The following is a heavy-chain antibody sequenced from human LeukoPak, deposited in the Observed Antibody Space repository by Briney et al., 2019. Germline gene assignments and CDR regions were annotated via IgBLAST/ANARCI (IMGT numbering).Heavy chain of an antibody. Sequence: GASVKVSCKASGYTFTGYYMHWVRQAPGQGLEWMGWINPNSGGTNYAQKFQGRVTMTRDTSISTAYMELSRLRSDDTAVYYCARVVAEYHYYYGMDVWGQGTTVTVSS. CDR2: INPNSGGT. J-gene: IGHJ6*02. CDR1: GYTFTGYY. V-gene: IGHV1-2*02. D-gene: IGHD6-19*01. CDR3: ARVVAEYHYYYGMDV.